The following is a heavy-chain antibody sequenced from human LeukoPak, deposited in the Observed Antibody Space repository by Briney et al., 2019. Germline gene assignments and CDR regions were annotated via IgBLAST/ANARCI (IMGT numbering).Heavy chain of an antibody. CDR2: TYYRSKWYN. CDR3: ARGSDENYYYYFHMDV. V-gene: IGHV6-1*01. CDR1: GDSVSSNSAA. J-gene: IGHJ6*03. Sequence: SQTLSLTCAISGDSVSSNSAAWNWIRQSPSRGLEWLGRTYYRSKWYNDYAVSVKSRITINPDTSKNQFSLQLNSVTPEDTAVYYCARGSDENYYYYFHMDVWGKGTTVTVSS.